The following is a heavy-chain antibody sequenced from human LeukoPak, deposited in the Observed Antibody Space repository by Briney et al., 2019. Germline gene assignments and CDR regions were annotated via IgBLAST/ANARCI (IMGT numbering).Heavy chain of an antibody. CDR3: ARDTYYYGSGSYYNVGFDY. CDR1: GGSIGSSSYY. Sequence: SETLSLTCTVSGGSIGSSSYYWGWIRQPPGKGLEWIGYIYYSGSTNYNPSLKSRVTISVDTSKNQFSLKLSSVTAADTAVYYCARDTYYYGSGSYYNVGFDYWGQGTLVTVSS. D-gene: IGHD3-10*01. CDR2: IYYSGST. J-gene: IGHJ4*02. V-gene: IGHV4-61*01.